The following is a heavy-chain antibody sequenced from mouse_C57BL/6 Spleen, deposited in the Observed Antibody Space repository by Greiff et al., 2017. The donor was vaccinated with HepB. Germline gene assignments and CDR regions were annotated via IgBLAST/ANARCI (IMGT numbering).Heavy chain of an antibody. CDR1: GYTFTSYW. D-gene: IGHD1-1*01. CDR2: IYPGSGST. CDR3: ARGGSSPYYYAMDY. J-gene: IGHJ4*01. V-gene: IGHV1-55*01. Sequence: QVQPQQPGAELVKPGASVKMSCKASGYTFTSYWITWVKQRPGQGLEWIGDIYPGSGSTNYNEKFKSKATLTVDTSSSTAYMQSSSLTSEDSAVYYCARGGSSPYYYAMDYWGQGTSVTVSS.